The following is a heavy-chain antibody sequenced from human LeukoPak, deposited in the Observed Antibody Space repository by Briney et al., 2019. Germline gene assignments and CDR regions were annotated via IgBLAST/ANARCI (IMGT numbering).Heavy chain of an antibody. V-gene: IGHV4-34*01. J-gene: IGHJ1*01. Sequence: PSETLSLTCAVYGGSFSGYYWSWIRQPLGKGLEWIGEINHSGSTNYNPSLKSRVTISVDTSKNQFSLKLSSVTAADTAVYYCARRHYYGSGSYYIPYFQHWGQGTLVTVSS. CDR1: GGSFSGYY. D-gene: IGHD3-10*01. CDR3: ARRHYYGSGSYYIPYFQH. CDR2: INHSGST.